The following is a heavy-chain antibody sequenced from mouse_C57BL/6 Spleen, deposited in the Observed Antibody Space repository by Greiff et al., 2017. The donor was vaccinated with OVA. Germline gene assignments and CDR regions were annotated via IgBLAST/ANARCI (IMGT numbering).Heavy chain of an antibody. CDR1: GYTFTSYW. CDR2: IDPSDSYT. CDR3: ARRGYYYAMDY. Sequence: VQLQQSGAELVKPGASVKLSCKASGYTFTSYWMQWVKQRPGQGLEWIGEIDPSDSYTNYNQKFKGKATLTVDTSSSTAYMQLSSLTSEDSAVYYCARRGYYYAMDYWGQGTSVTVSS. V-gene: IGHV1-50*01. J-gene: IGHJ4*01.